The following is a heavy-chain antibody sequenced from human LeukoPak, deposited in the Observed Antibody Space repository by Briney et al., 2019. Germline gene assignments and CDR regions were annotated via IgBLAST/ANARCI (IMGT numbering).Heavy chain of an antibody. CDR3: AKDGWSYYDSSGYYNY. Sequence: GGSLRLSCAASGFTFSSYAMSWVRQAPGKGLEWVSAISGSGGSTYYADSVKGRFTISRDNSKNTLYLQMNSLRAEDTAVYYCAKDGWSYYDSSGYYNYWGQGTLVTVSS. D-gene: IGHD3-22*01. J-gene: IGHJ4*02. CDR1: GFTFSSYA. CDR2: ISGSGGST. V-gene: IGHV3-23*01.